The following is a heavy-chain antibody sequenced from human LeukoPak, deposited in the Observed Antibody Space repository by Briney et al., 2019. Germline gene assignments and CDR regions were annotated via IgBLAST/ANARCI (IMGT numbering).Heavy chain of an antibody. CDR2: IYYSGST. J-gene: IGHJ4*02. V-gene: IGHV4-59*12. Sequence: SETLSLTCTVSGGSISSYYWSWIRQPPGKGLEWIGYIYYSGSTNYNPSLKSRVTMSVDTSKNQFSLKLSSVTAADTAVYYCAREVSGSYSADYFDYWGQGTLVTVSS. CDR3: AREVSGSYSADYFDY. D-gene: IGHD1-26*01. CDR1: GGSISSYY.